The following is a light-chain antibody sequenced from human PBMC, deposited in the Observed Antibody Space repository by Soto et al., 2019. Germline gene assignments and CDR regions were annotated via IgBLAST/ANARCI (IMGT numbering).Light chain of an antibody. CDR1: KDISNY. Sequence: SESSLAATIGDSVNNTCQSSKDISNYLNWYQQKPGKAPKLLIYAASTLQSGVPSRFSGSGSGTDFTLTIRCLQPEEFATYYCQQPSSFPRTFGGGTKVDIK. CDR3: QQPSSFPRT. J-gene: IGKJ4*01. CDR2: AAS. V-gene: IGKV1-9*01.